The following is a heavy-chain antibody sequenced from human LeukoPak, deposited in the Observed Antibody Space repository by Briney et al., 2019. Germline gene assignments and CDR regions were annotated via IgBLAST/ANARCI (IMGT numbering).Heavy chain of an antibody. D-gene: IGHD2-8*01. J-gene: IGHJ4*02. CDR1: DGSISNYF. V-gene: IGHV4-59*08. CDR3: ARHGRMVIMSKFSTGIDQ. CDR2: IYYNGMN. Sequence: SETLSLTCTVPDGSISNYFWSWIRQPPGEGLEWMGYIYYNGMNNTNPSLKSRVTISMDTSKNQFSLNLRSVTAADTAIYYCARHGRMVIMSKFSTGIDQWGQGTLVTVSS.